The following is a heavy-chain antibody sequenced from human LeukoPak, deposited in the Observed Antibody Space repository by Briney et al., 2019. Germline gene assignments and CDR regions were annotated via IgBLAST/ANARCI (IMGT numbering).Heavy chain of an antibody. V-gene: IGHV4-59*08. CDR2: IYYSGST. CDR1: GGSISSSY. CDR3: ASXYYYGSGRYFDY. D-gene: IGHD3-10*01. J-gene: IGHJ4*02. Sequence: PSETLSLTCTVSGVSGGSISSSYWTWIRQPPGKGLEWMGYIYYSGSTNYHPSHQSRVTISVDTSKTQFSLKLSPVTASDAAVYYCASXYYYGSGRYFDYWGQGTLVTVSS.